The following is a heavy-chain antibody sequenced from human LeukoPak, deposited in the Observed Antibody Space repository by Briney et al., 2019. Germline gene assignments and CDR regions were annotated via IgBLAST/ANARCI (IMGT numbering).Heavy chain of an antibody. CDR2: IYYSGST. J-gene: IGHJ4*02. D-gene: IGHD4-17*01. CDR1: GGSISSSSYY. Sequence: MPSETLSLTCTVSGGSISSSSYYWGWIRQPPGKGLEWIGSIYYSGSTYYNPSLKSRVTISVDTSKNQFSLKLSSVTAADTAVYYCARVPYGDHGFYFDYWGKGTLVTVSS. CDR3: ARVPYGDHGFYFDY. V-gene: IGHV4-39*01.